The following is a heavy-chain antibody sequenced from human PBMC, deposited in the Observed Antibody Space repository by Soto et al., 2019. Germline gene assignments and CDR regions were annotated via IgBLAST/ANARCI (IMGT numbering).Heavy chain of an antibody. V-gene: IGHV1-69*13. CDR3: ARVPPCSGPNCYSRGNNYYYYGTDG. J-gene: IGHJ6*02. Sequence: SVKVSCKXSGGTFSDYAITWMRQAPGQGLEWMGGIIPIFGTANYAQKFQGRVTIPADESTSTAYMELSSLRSEDTAVYYCARVPPCSGPNCYSRGNNYYYYGTDGWGQGTTVTVS. D-gene: IGHD2-15*01. CDR2: IIPIFGTA. CDR1: GGTFSDYA.